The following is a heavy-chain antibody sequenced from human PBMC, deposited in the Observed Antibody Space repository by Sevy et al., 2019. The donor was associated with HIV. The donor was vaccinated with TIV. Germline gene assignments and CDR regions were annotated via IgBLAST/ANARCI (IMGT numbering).Heavy chain of an antibody. CDR3: AKDMELGIELKADNAFDI. D-gene: IGHD7-27*01. J-gene: IGHJ3*02. Sequence: GGSLRLSCAASGFTFDDYAMHWVRQAPGKGLEWVSGISWNSGSIGYADSVKGRFTISRDNAKNSLYLQMNSLRAEDTALYYCAKDMELGIELKADNAFDIWGQGTMVTVSS. CDR2: ISWNSGSI. CDR1: GFTFDDYA. V-gene: IGHV3-9*01.